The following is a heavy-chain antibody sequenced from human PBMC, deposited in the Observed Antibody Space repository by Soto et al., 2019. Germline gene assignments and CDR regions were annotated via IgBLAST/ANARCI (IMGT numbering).Heavy chain of an antibody. CDR1: GGSISSGGYS. CDR3: ARGPSKIYDLTNWFDP. J-gene: IGHJ5*02. V-gene: IGHV4-30-2*01. CDR2: IYHSGST. D-gene: IGHD3-3*01. Sequence: SETLSLTCAVSGGSISSGGYSWSWIRQPPGKGLEWIGYIYHSGSTYYNPSLKSRVTISVDRSKNQFSLKLSSVTAADTAVYYCARGPSKIYDLTNWFDPWGQGTLVTVSS.